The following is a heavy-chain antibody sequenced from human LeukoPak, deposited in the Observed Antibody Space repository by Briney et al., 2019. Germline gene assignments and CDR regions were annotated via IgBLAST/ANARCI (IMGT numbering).Heavy chain of an antibody. J-gene: IGHJ4*02. D-gene: IGHD5-18*01. Sequence: PGGSLRLSCTASGFTVSHNYMSWVRQAPGKGLEWVSVIYSGGSTYHADSVKGRFIISRDNSKNTLNLQMNSLRVEDSAVYYCARDRYSYGYALDCWGQGTLVTVSS. CDR3: ARDRYSYGYALDC. CDR1: GFTVSHNY. CDR2: IYSGGST. V-gene: IGHV3-66*02.